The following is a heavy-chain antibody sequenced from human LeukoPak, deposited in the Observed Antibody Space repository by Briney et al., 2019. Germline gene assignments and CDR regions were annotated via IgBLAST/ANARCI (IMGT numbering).Heavy chain of an antibody. CDR2: ISGSGGST. V-gene: IGHV3-23*01. D-gene: IGHD3-22*01. Sequence: GGSLRLTCAASGFTFSSYGMSWVRQAPGKGLEWVSAISGSGGSTYYADSVKGRFTISRDNSKNTLYLQMNSLRAEDTAVYYCAKSRISMIVVVINDEYYFDYWGRGTLVTVSS. CDR3: AKSRISMIVVVINDEYYFDY. CDR1: GFTFSSYG. J-gene: IGHJ4*02.